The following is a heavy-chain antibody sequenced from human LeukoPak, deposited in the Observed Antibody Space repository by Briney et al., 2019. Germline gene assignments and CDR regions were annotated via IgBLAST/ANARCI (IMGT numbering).Heavy chain of an antibody. CDR2: IGGSGTST. CDR3: AKSVAVTGTVNSGWGVDS. CDR1: GFTVSSNY. Sequence: PGGSLRLSCAASGFTVSSNYMSWVRQAPRKGLEWVSGIGGSGTSTYYADSVKGRFTISRDNSKNTLYLQMNSLRAEDTALYYCAKSVAVTGTVNSGWGVDSWGQGTLVTVSS. J-gene: IGHJ4*02. D-gene: IGHD6-19*01. V-gene: IGHV3-23*01.